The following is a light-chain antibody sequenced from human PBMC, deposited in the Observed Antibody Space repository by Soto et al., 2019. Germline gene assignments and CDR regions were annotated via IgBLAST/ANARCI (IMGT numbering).Light chain of an antibody. V-gene: IGKV3-15*01. CDR1: QSVSSN. CDR2: GAS. CDR3: QHYNHWPLT. J-gene: IGKJ4*01. Sequence: EIVMTQSPATLSVSPGERATLSCRASQSVSSNLAWYQQKPGQAPRLLIYGASTKVTGIPARFSGSGSGTEFTLTISSLQSEDFAVYFCQHYNHWPLTFGGGTKVEIK.